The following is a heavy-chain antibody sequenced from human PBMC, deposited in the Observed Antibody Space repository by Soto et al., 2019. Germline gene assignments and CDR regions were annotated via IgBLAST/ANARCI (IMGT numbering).Heavy chain of an antibody. D-gene: IGHD6-19*01. CDR3: ARVGAAVAGTGGFDY. Sequence: GASVKVSCKASGYTFTSYYMHWVRQAPGQGLEWMGIISPSEGSQRYAQQFPGRVTMTRDTSTSTVFMELSSLRSEDTAVYYCARVGAAVAGTGGFDYWGQGTLVTVSS. J-gene: IGHJ4*02. CDR2: ISPSEGSQ. V-gene: IGHV1-46*01. CDR1: GYTFTSYY.